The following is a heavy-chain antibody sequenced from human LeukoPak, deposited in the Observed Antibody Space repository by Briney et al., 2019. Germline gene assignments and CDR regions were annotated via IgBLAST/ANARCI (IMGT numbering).Heavy chain of an antibody. J-gene: IGHJ5*02. V-gene: IGHV1-46*01. CDR3: ARDTKRIAAGFDP. CDR1: GYTFTSYY. CDR2: INPSGGST. D-gene: IGHD6-25*01. Sequence: ASVKVSCKAPGYTFTSYYMHWVRQAPGQGLEWMGIINPSGGSTSYAQKFQGRVTMTRDTSTSTVYMELSSLRSEDTAVYYCARDTKRIAAGFDPWGQGTLVTVSS.